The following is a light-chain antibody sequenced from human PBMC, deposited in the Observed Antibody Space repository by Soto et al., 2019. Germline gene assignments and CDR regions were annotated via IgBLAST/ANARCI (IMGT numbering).Light chain of an antibody. Sequence: EIVLTQSPATLSLSPGERATFSCRASQSVSSDLVWYQQKPGQAPRLLIYDASNRATGVPARFSGSGSGTDFTLTISSLEPEDFAVYYCQLRTNWPPLTFGGGTKVEIK. J-gene: IGKJ4*01. CDR1: QSVSSD. CDR3: QLRTNWPPLT. V-gene: IGKV3-11*01. CDR2: DAS.